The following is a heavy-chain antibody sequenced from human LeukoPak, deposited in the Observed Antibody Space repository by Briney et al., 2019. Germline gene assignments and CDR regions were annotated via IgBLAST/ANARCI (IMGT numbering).Heavy chain of an antibody. J-gene: IGHJ1*01. CDR3: ASRDSGHPFQH. D-gene: IGHD1-26*01. Sequence: SETLSLTCAVYGGSFSGYYWSWIRQPPGKGLEWIGEINHSGSTNYNPSLKSRVTISVDTSKNQFSLKLSSVTAADTAVYYCASRDSGHPFQHWGQGTLVTVSS. CDR2: INHSGST. V-gene: IGHV4-34*01. CDR1: GGSFSGYY.